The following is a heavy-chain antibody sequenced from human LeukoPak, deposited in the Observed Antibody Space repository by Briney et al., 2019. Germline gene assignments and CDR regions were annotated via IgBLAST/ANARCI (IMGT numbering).Heavy chain of an antibody. J-gene: IGHJ3*02. Sequence: ASVKVSCKASGYTFTSYYMHWVRQAPGQGLEWMGWINPNSGGTNYAQKFQGRVTMTRDTSISTAYMELSRLRSDDTAVYYCASGDNGGWVAFDIWGQGTMVTVSS. CDR3: ASGDNGGWVAFDI. CDR2: INPNSGGT. CDR1: GYTFTSYY. D-gene: IGHD6-19*01. V-gene: IGHV1-2*02.